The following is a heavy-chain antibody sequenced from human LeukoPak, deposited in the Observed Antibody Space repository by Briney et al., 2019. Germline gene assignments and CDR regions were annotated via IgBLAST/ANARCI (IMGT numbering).Heavy chain of an antibody. D-gene: IGHD7-27*01. V-gene: IGHV4-38-2*01. CDR1: GYSITNNYY. CDR2: IYYGAST. J-gene: IGHJ5*02. Sequence: KPSGTLSLTCAVSGYSITNNYYWGWIRQPPGKGLEWIGSIYYGASTYYNPSLKSRVTISLDASKNQFSLRLTSVTAADTAVYYCARLGNTRVSIDPWGQGTLVTVSS. CDR3: ARLGNTRVSIDP.